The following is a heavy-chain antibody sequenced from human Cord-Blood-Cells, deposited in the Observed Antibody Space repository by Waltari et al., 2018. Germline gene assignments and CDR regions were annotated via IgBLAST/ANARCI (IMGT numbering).Heavy chain of an antibody. CDR1: GFTFSSYA. CDR2: ISYDGSNK. CDR3: ARGGYSGYDYFDY. Sequence: QVQLVESGGGVVQPGRSLRLSCAASGFTFSSYAMHWVRQAPGKGLRWVAVISYDGSNKYYADSVKGRFTISRDNSKNTLYLQMNSLRAEDTAVYYCARGGYSGYDYFDYWGQGTLVTVSS. J-gene: IGHJ4*02. V-gene: IGHV3-30-3*01. D-gene: IGHD5-12*01.